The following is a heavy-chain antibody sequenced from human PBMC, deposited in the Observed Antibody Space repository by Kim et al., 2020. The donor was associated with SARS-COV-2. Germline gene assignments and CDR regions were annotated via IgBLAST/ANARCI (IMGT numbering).Heavy chain of an antibody. V-gene: IGHV3-30-3*01. CDR3: ARDLYYDSSGYWESEAF. CDR2: ISYDGSNK. CDR1: GFTFSSYA. Sequence: GGSLRLSCAASGFTFSSYAMHWVRQAPGKGLEWVAVISYDGSNKYYADSVKGRFTISRDNSKNTLYLQMNSLRAEDTAVYYCARDLYYDSSGYWESEAF. J-gene: IGHJ3*01. D-gene: IGHD3-22*01.